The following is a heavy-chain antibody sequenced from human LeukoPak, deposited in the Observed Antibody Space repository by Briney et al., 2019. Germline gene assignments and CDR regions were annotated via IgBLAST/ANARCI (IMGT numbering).Heavy chain of an antibody. CDR3: ARQVGVDAFDI. Sequence: GASVKVSCKASGYTFTSYYMHWVRQAPGQGLEWMGGIIPIFGTANYAQKFQGRVTITADESTSTAYMELSSLRSEDTAVYYCARQVGVDAFDIWGQGTMVTVSS. J-gene: IGHJ3*02. CDR1: GYTFTSYY. CDR2: IIPIFGTA. D-gene: IGHD1-26*01. V-gene: IGHV1-69*13.